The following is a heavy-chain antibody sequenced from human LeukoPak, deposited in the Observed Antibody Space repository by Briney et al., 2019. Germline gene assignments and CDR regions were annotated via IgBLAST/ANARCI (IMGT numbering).Heavy chain of an antibody. CDR2: INPNSGGT. J-gene: IGHJ4*02. V-gene: IGHV1-2*02. CDR3: ARALFNWNDAFSFDY. D-gene: IGHD1-20*01. CDR1: GYTFTGCY. Sequence: RASVKVSCEASGYTFTGCYMHWVRQAPGQGLEWMGWINPNSGGTNYAQKFQGRVTMTRDTSISTAYMELSRLRSDDTAVYYCARALFNWNDAFSFDYWGQGTLVTVSS.